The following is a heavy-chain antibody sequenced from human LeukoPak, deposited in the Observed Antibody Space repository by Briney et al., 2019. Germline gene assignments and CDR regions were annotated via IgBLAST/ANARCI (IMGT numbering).Heavy chain of an antibody. Sequence: LTAGYLTLSGAASGFTFSSYAMHWDRQAPGKGLEWVAIISSDGSNKYYADSVKGRFTISRYNSKNTLYLQMNSLRAEDTAVYYCAREGWEWWELHYYYYYYYKDVWGKGTTVTVSS. CDR3: AREGWEWWELHYYYYYYYKDV. CDR2: ISSDGSNK. J-gene: IGHJ6*03. V-gene: IGHV3-30*04. CDR1: GFTFSSYA. D-gene: IGHD1-26*01.